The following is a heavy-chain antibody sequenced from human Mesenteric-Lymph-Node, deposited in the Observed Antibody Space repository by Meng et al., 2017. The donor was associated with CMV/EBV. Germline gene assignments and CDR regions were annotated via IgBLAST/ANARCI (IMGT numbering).Heavy chain of an antibody. CDR3: ARVRSGSYLSALGY. V-gene: IGHV1-2*02. Sequence: ASVKVSCKAFGYTFTGYYMHWVRQAPGQGLEWMGWINPNSGGTNYAQKFQGRVTMTRDTSISTAYMELSRLRSDDTAVYYCARVRSGSYLSALGYWGQGTLVTVSS. D-gene: IGHD1-26*01. CDR1: GYTFTGYY. J-gene: IGHJ4*02. CDR2: INPNSGGT.